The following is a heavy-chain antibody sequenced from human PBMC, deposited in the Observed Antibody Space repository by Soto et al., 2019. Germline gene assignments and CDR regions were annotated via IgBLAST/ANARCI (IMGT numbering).Heavy chain of an antibody. D-gene: IGHD2-8*02. CDR1: GGSFSGYY. Sequence: QVQLQQWGAGLLKPSETLSLTCAVYGGSFSGYYWSWIRQPPGKGLEWIGEVNHSGSTTYNSSLKSRFTISVDTASNQFSLRLTSATAADTAVYFCAGTGPTYGFDVWRQGTLVIVSS. CDR2: VNHSGST. CDR3: AGTGPTYGFDV. V-gene: IGHV4-34*01. J-gene: IGHJ3*01.